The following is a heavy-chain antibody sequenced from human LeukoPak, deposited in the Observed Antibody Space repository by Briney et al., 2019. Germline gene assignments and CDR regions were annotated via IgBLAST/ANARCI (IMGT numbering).Heavy chain of an antibody. J-gene: IGHJ6*02. CDR1: GFTFSSYA. CDR3: ARSYDFWSGYYYYGMDV. CDR2: ISSSGSTI. V-gene: IGHV3-48*04. D-gene: IGHD3-3*01. Sequence: GGSLRLSCAASGFTFSSYAMHWVRQAPGKGLEWVSYISSSGSTIYYADSVKGRFTISRDNAKNSLYLQMNSLRAEDTAVYYCARSYDFWSGYYYYGMDVWGQGTTVTVSS.